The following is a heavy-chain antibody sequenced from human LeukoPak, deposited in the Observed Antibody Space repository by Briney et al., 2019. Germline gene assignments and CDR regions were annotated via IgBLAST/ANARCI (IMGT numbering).Heavy chain of an antibody. Sequence: GESLKISCKGSGSSFTSYWISWVRQLPGKGLELMGRIDPSDSYTNYSPSFQGHVTISADKSISTAYLQWRSLKASDTAIYYCARTYSSGWAFFDYWGQGNVVTVSS. V-gene: IGHV5-10-1*01. J-gene: IGHJ4*02. D-gene: IGHD6-19*01. CDR2: IDPSDSYT. CDR3: ARTYSSGWAFFDY. CDR1: GSSFTSYW.